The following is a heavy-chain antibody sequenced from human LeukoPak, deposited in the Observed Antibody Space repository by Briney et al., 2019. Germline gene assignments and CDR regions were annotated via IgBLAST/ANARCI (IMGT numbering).Heavy chain of an antibody. J-gene: IGHJ4*02. CDR1: GYTFTSYG. CDR3: ARDPSTARALSIAARLDY. D-gene: IGHD6-6*01. V-gene: IGHV1-18*01. Sequence: ASVKVSCKASGYTFTSYGISWVRQAPGQGLEWMGWISAYNGNTNYAQKLQGRVTMTTDTSTSTAYMELRSLRSDDTAVYYCARDPSTARALSIAARLDYWGQGTLVTVSS. CDR2: ISAYNGNT.